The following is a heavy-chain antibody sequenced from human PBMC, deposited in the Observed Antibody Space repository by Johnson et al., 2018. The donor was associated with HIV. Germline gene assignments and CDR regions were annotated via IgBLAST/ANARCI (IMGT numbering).Heavy chain of an antibody. CDR2: ISASGAST. D-gene: IGHD6-13*01. Sequence: QVQLVESGGGLVKPGGSLRLSCAASGFTFSDYYMTWVRQAPGKGLEWVSHISASGASTYYSDSVEGRFTISRDNAKNSLFLQMNSLRAEDTAVYYCARFRVQAAAGRGDAFDIWGQGTMVTVSS. CDR1: GFTFSDYY. V-gene: IGHV3-11*04. CDR3: ARFRVQAAAGRGDAFDI. J-gene: IGHJ3*02.